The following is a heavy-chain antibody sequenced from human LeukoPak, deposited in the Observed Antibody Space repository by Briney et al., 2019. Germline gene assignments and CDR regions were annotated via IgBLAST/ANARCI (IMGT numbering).Heavy chain of an antibody. J-gene: IGHJ4*02. CDR2: INPNSGGT. CDR3: ARDRGKPYGSGSYYPGDAGY. D-gene: IGHD3-10*01. V-gene: IGHV1-2*02. Sequence: ASVKVSCKASGYTFTGYYMHWVRQAPGQGLEWMGWINPNSGGTNYAQKFQGRVTMTRDTSISTAYMELSRLRSDDTAVYYCARDRGKPYGSGSYYPGDAGYWGQGTLVTVSS. CDR1: GYTFTGYY.